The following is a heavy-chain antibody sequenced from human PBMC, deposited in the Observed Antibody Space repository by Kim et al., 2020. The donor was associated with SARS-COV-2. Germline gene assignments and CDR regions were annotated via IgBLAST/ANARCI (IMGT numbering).Heavy chain of an antibody. V-gene: IGHV4-38-2*02. Sequence: SETLSLTCTVSGYSISSGYYWGWIRQPPGKGLEWIGSIYHSGSTYYNPSLKSRVTISVDTSKNQFSLKLSSVTAADTAVYYCARRDDSSGYRIWYFDYWGQGTLVTVSS. J-gene: IGHJ4*02. D-gene: IGHD3-22*01. CDR1: GYSISSGYY. CDR2: IYHSGST. CDR3: ARRDDSSGYRIWYFDY.